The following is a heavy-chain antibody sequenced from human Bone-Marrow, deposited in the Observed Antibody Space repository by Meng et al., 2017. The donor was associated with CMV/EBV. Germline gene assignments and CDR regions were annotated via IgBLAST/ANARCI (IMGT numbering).Heavy chain of an antibody. Sequence: SETLSLTCTVSGGSISSSSYYWGWIRQPPGKGLEWIGSIYSSGSTYYNPSLKSRVTISVDTSKNQFSLKLSSVTAADTAVYYCARGVPRSSGYIPAVNWYFDLWGRGTLVTVSS. CDR3: ARGVPRSSGYIPAVNWYFDL. CDR2: IYSSGST. J-gene: IGHJ2*01. V-gene: IGHV4-39*07. D-gene: IGHD3-22*01. CDR1: GGSISSSSYY.